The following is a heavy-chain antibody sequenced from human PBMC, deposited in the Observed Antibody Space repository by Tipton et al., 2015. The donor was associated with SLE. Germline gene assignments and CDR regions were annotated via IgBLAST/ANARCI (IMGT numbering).Heavy chain of an antibody. Sequence: TLSLTCTVTGGSIGRHYWSWIRQPPGKGLEWIGSISYGDNSNYNPPLKSRVTISVDTSRNQFSLKLTSVTAADTAIYYCARDDYTNYLGIDSWGQGTLVTVSS. CDR1: GGSIGRHY. CDR2: ISYGDNS. V-gene: IGHV4-59*11. CDR3: ARDDYTNYLGIDS. J-gene: IGHJ4*02. D-gene: IGHD4-11*01.